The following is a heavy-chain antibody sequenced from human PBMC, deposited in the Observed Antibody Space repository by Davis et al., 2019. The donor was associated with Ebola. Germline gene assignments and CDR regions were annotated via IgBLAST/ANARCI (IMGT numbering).Heavy chain of an antibody. D-gene: IGHD3-10*01. CDR3: AKGSGSGSYPGRTVDH. CDR2: IKEDASEI. Sequence: PGGSLRLSCAASGFMFSSYWMTWVRQAPGKGLEWVANIKEDASEINYVDPVRGRFTISRDNAKSSLYLQMNSLRVDDTAVYYCAKGSGSGSYPGRTVDHWGQGTLVTVSS. CDR1: GFMFSSYW. V-gene: IGHV3-7*03. J-gene: IGHJ4*02.